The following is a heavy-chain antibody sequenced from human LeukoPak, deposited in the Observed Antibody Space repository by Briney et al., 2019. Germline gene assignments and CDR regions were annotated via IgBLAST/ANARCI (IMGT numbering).Heavy chain of an antibody. V-gene: IGHV4-59*01. Sequence: SETLSLTCTVSGGSISSYHWSWVRQPPGKGLEWIGYIYYSGSTNYNPSLKSRVTISVDTSKNQFSLKLSSVTAADTAVYYCAIHTSGWYPYFDYWGQGTLVTVSS. D-gene: IGHD6-19*01. CDR1: GGSISSYH. J-gene: IGHJ4*02. CDR3: AIHTSGWYPYFDY. CDR2: IYYSGST.